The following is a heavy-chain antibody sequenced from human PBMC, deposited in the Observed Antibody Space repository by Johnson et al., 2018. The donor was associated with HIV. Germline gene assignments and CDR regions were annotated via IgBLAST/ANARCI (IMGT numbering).Heavy chain of an antibody. Sequence: VQLVESGGGVVRPGGSLRLSCAASGFTFDDHDMNWVRQTPGKGLEWVSGINWNGGSTGYGDSVKGRFTISRDNAKKSLYLQMNSLRAEDTALYYCAKDGVAAAFAAFDIWGQGTMVTVSS. J-gene: IGHJ3*02. CDR3: AKDGVAAAFAAFDI. D-gene: IGHD6-13*01. CDR2: INWNGGST. CDR1: GFTFDDHD. V-gene: IGHV3-20*04.